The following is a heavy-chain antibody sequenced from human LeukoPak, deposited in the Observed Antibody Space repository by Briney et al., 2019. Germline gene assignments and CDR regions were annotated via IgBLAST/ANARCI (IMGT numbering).Heavy chain of an antibody. CDR1: GYTFTGYY. CDR2: INPNSGGT. D-gene: IGHD3-22*01. Sequence: VASVKVSCKAFGYTFTGYYMHWVRQAPGQGLEWMGWINPNSGGTNYAQKFQGRVTMTRDTSISTAYMELSRLRSDDTAVYYCARDLTIVVVIGFDYWGQGTLVTVSS. J-gene: IGHJ4*02. CDR3: ARDLTIVVVIGFDY. V-gene: IGHV1-2*02.